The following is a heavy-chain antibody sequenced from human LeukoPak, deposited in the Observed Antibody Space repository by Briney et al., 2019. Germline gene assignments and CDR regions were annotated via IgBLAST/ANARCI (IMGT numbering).Heavy chain of an antibody. J-gene: IGHJ5*02. CDR3: ARGLSYSSGWVTNWFDP. D-gene: IGHD6-19*01. V-gene: IGHV4-39*07. CDR2: INHSGST. Sequence: PSETLSLTCTVSGGPISGSSYYWGWIRQPPGKGLEWIGEINHSGSTNYNPSLKSRVTISLDTSKNQFSLKLSSVTAADTAVYYCARGLSYSSGWVTNWFDPWGQGTLVTVSS. CDR1: GGPISGSSYY.